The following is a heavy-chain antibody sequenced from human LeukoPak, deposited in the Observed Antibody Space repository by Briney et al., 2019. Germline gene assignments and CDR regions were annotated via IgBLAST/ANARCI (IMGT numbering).Heavy chain of an antibody. CDR3: ATAIFDGNDY. V-gene: IGHV3-23*01. CDR1: GFTVSNND. Sequence: GGSLRLSCAASGFTVSNNDMCWVRQAPGKGLEWVSSISGTTGNTYYVDSVKGRFTVSRDNSKNTLHLQINHLRVEDTAVYYCATAIFDGNDYWGQGTLVTVSS. D-gene: IGHD3-3*01. J-gene: IGHJ4*02. CDR2: ISGTTGNT.